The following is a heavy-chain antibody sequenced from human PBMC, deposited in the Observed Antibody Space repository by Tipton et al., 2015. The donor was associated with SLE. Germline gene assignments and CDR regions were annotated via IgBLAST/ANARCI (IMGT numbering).Heavy chain of an antibody. CDR1: GYSFTSYW. J-gene: IGHJ4*02. CDR3: ARRYEYSYGFDY. Sequence: QLVQSGAEVKKPGESLRISCKGSGYSFTSYWINWVRQMPGKGLEWMGRIDPSDSYTKYSPSFQGHVTISADKSITTAYLQWSSLKASDTAMYYCARRYEYSYGFDYWGQGTLVTVSS. V-gene: IGHV5-10-1*01. D-gene: IGHD5-18*01. CDR2: IDPSDSYT.